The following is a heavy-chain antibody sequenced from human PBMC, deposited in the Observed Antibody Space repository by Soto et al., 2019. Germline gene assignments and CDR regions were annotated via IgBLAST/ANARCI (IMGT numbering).Heavy chain of an antibody. Sequence: EVQLLESGGGLVQPGGSLRLSCAASGFTFSSFTMTWVRQAPGKGLEWVSVISTGGGTTYYADFVKGRFTISRDNSKNTLFLQMSSLRVEDTAVYYCGKVVGVPGVGKDWFDPWGQGTLVTVSS. CDR3: GKVVGVPGVGKDWFDP. D-gene: IGHD2-2*01. CDR1: GFTFSSFT. V-gene: IGHV3-23*01. J-gene: IGHJ5*02. CDR2: ISTGGGTT.